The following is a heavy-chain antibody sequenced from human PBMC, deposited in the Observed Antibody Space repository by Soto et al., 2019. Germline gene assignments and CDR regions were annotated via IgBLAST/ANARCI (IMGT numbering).Heavy chain of an antibody. V-gene: IGHV3-21*01. Sequence: EVQLVESGGGLVKPGGSLRLSCAASGFTFSSYSMNWVRQAPGKGLEWVSAISSSSYIYYADSVKGRFTISRDNAKNSLYLQMNSLRAEDTAVYYCARGVGGSDSWYLDYWGLGTLFTVSS. D-gene: IGHD2-15*01. J-gene: IGHJ4*02. CDR1: GFTFSSYS. CDR2: ISSSSYI. CDR3: ARGVGGSDSWYLDY.